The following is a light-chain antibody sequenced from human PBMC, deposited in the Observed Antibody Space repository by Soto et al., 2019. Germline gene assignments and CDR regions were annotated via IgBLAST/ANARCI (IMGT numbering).Light chain of an antibody. J-gene: IGKJ1*01. CDR1: QSVSKY. Sequence: EIVLTQSPGTLALSPGEGATLSCRASQSVSKYLVWYQQKPGQAPRLLIYGASSRATGIPDSFSGSGSGTDFTLTISRLKPEDFAVYYCQQYGGSPQTFGQGTKV. V-gene: IGKV3-20*01. CDR2: GAS. CDR3: QQYGGSPQT.